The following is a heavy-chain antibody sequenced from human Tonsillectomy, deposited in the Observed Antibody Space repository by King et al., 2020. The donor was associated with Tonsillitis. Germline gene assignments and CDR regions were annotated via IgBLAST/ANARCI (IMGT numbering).Heavy chain of an antibody. Sequence: VQLVQSGGGLVQPGGSLRLSCAASGFPFSTYAMSWVRQAPGKGLVWVSGISAIGGSTYYADSVKGRFTISRDNSKNTLYLQMSSLRAEDTAVYYGPRIHLVVVTARLWWFDPWGQGTLVTVSS. J-gene: IGHJ5*02. V-gene: IGHV3-23*04. CDR3: PRIHLVVVTARLWWFDP. D-gene: IGHD2-21*02. CDR1: GFPFSTYA. CDR2: ISAIGGST.